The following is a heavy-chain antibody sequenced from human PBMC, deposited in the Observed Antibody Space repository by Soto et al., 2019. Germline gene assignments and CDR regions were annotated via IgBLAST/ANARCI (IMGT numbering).Heavy chain of an antibody. V-gene: IGHV1-45*02. J-gene: IGHJ5*02. Sequence: QMQLVQSGAEVKKTGSSVKVSCKASGYTFTYRYLHWVRQAPGQALEWMGWITPFNGNTNYAQKSPDRVTITRDRSMSTAYMELSSLRSEDTAMYYCASSIVGATFAAWGQGTLVTVSS. CDR2: ITPFNGNT. CDR1: GYTFTYRY. CDR3: ASSIVGATFAA. D-gene: IGHD1-26*01.